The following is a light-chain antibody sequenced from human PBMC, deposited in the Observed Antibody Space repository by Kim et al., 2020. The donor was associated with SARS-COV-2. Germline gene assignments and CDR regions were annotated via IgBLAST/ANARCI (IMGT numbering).Light chain of an antibody. Sequence: DIQMTQSPSSLSASVGDRVTITCRASQSISSYLNWYQQRPGKAPKLLIYAASSLQSGVPSRFSGSGSGTDFTLTISSLQREDFATYYCQQSFSTPRTFGQGTKVEI. CDR1: QSISSY. V-gene: IGKV1-39*01. J-gene: IGKJ1*01. CDR2: AAS. CDR3: QQSFSTPRT.